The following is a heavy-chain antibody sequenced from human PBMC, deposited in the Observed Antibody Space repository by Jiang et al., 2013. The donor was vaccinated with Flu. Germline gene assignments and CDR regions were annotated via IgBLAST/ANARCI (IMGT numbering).Heavy chain of an antibody. Sequence: GLVKPSETLSLTCTVSGGSISSYYWSWIRQPPGKGLEWIGYIYYSGSTNYNPSLKSRVTISVDTSKNQFSLKLSSVTAADTAVYYCARDNDYGDSNWFDPWGQGTLVTVSS. D-gene: IGHD4-17*01. V-gene: IGHV4-59*01. CDR1: GGSISSYY. CDR2: IYYSGST. CDR3: ARDNDYGDSNWFDP. J-gene: IGHJ5*02.